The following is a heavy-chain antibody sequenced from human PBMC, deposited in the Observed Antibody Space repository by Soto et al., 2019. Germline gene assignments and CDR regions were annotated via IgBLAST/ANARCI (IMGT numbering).Heavy chain of an antibody. CDR3: ARQNYYGGGSFRFGP. V-gene: IGHV4-39*01. J-gene: IGHJ5*02. D-gene: IGHD3-10*01. CDR2: IYYSGST. Sequence: QLHLQESGPGLVKPSETLSLTCTVSGGSISSSSYYWGWIRQPPGKRLEWIGSIYYSGSTYNNPSLKGREVISVDTSKNQFSLKLSSVTAADTAVYYCARQNYYGGGSFRFGPWGQGTLVTVSS. CDR1: GGSISSSSYY.